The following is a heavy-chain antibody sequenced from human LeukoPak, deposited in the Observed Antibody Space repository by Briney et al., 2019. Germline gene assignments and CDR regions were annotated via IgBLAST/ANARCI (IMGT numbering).Heavy chain of an antibody. CDR2: IYYSGST. J-gene: IGHJ4*02. Sequence: PSETLSLTCTVSGGSISSYYWSWIRQPPGKGLEWIGYIYYSGSTNYNPSLKSRVTISVGTSKNQFSLKLSSVTAADTAVYYCARLVDDSSGYYVLFFDYWGQGTLVTFPS. V-gene: IGHV4-59*08. CDR1: GGSISSYY. D-gene: IGHD3-22*01. CDR3: ARLVDDSSGYYVLFFDY.